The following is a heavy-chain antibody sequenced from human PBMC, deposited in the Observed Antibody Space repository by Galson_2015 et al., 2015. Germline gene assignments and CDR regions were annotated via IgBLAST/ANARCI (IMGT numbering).Heavy chain of an antibody. CDR3: ARQPRDGYNPYWYFDL. CDR2: IYPGDSDT. D-gene: IGHD5-24*01. CDR1: GYSFTSYW. V-gene: IGHV5-51*01. Sequence: QSGAEVKKPGESLKISCKGSGYSFTSYWIGWVRQMPGKGLEWMGIIYPGDSDTRYSPSFQGQVTISADKSISTAYLQWSSLKASDTAMYYCARQPRDGYNPYWYFDLWGRGTLVPVSS. J-gene: IGHJ2*01.